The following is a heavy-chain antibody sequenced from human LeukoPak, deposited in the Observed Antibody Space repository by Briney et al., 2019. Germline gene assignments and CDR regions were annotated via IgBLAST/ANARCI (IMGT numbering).Heavy chain of an antibody. CDR1: GYTSTSYY. J-gene: IGHJ4*02. V-gene: IGHV1-46*01. CDR3: ARSNWTSGFDY. Sequence: ASVKVSCRASGYTSTSYYMHWVRQAPGQGLEWMGIINPSGGSTSYAQKFQGRVTMTRDTSTSTVYMELSSLRSEDTAVYYCARSNWTSGFDYWGQGTLVTVSS. D-gene: IGHD1-1*01. CDR2: INPSGGST.